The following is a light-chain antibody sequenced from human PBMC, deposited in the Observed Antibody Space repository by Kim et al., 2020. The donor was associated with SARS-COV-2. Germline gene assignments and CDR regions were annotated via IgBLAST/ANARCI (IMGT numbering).Light chain of an antibody. J-gene: IGLJ1*01. CDR2: EVS. CDR3: SSYTSTSTLV. Sequence: SALTQPASVSGSPGQSITISCTGTTSDFGGYNYVSWYQQHPGKAPKLMIYEVSDRPPGVSNRFSGSKSGNTASLTISGLQAEDEADYYCSSYTSTSTLVFGAGTKVNVL. V-gene: IGLV2-14*01. CDR1: TSDFGGYNY.